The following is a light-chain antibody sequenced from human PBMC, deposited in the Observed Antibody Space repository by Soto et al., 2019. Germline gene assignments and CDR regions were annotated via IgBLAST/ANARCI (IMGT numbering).Light chain of an antibody. CDR1: QGIRDD. J-gene: IGKJ1*01. CDR3: LQHNSYPRT. V-gene: IGKV1-17*01. Sequence: DLQMTQSPSSLSASVGDRVTITCRASQGIRDDLNWYQQKPGEAPKRLIYAASGLEDGVPSRFRGSGSGTDFTLTISSLQPEDFSTYYCLQHNSYPRTFGQGTKVEIE. CDR2: AAS.